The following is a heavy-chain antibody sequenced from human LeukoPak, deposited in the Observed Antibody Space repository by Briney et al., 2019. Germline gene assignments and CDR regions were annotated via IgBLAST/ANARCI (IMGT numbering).Heavy chain of an antibody. Sequence: ASVKVSCKASGYTFTSYGISWVRQAPGQGLEWMGWISAYNGNTNYAQKLQGRVTMTTDTSTSTAYTELRSLRSDDTAVYYCARDSRVGASDAFDYWGQGTLVTVSS. V-gene: IGHV1-18*01. D-gene: IGHD1-26*01. CDR1: GYTFTSYG. CDR2: ISAYNGNT. CDR3: ARDSRVGASDAFDY. J-gene: IGHJ4*02.